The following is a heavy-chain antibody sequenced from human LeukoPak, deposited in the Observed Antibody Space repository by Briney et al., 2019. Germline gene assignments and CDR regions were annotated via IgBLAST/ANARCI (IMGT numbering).Heavy chain of an antibody. D-gene: IGHD5-24*01. CDR3: ARIRDGYNDAYDI. Sequence: ASVKVSCKASGYTFTNYYIHWVRQAPGQGLEWMVLINPGGDNTDYAQNFQGRVTMTRDTSTSTVYMGLSSLRSEDTAVYYCARIRDGYNDAYDIWGQGTMVTVSS. J-gene: IGHJ3*02. V-gene: IGHV1-46*01. CDR1: GYTFTNYY. CDR2: INPGGDNT.